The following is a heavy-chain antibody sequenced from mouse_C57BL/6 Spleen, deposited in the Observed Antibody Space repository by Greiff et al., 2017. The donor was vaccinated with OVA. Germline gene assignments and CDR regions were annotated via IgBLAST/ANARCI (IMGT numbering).Heavy chain of an antibody. D-gene: IGHD4-1*01. J-gene: IGHJ1*03. CDR3: ARDSAGGYWYFDV. V-gene: IGHV5-4*01. CDR1: GFTFSSYA. CDR2: ISDGGSYT. Sequence: EVKVVESGGGLVKPGGSLKLSCAASGFTFSSYAMSWVRQTPEKRLEWVATISDGGSYTYYPDNVKGRFTISRDNAKNNLYLQMSHLKSEDTAMYYCARDSAGGYWYFDVWGTGTTVTVSS.